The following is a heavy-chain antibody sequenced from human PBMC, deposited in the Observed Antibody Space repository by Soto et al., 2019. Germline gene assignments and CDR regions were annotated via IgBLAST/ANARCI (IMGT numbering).Heavy chain of an antibody. V-gene: IGHV4-31*03. CDR2: IYYSGST. Sequence: SETLSLTCTVSGGSISSGGYYWSWIRQHPGKGLEWIGYIYYSGSTYYNPSLKSRVTISVDTSKNQFSLKLSSVTAADTAVYYCARNYYGSGSYQARFDYWGQGTLVTVSS. CDR3: ARNYYGSGSYQARFDY. CDR1: GGSISSGGYY. D-gene: IGHD3-10*01. J-gene: IGHJ4*02.